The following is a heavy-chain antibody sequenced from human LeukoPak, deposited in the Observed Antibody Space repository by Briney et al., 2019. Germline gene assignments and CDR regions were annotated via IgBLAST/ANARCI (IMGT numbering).Heavy chain of an antibody. CDR3: ARHGSGYSSGWYGLN. J-gene: IGHJ4*02. CDR1: GGSISSYY. CDR2: IYYSGST. Sequence: PSETLSLTCTVSGGSISSYYWSWIRQPPGKGLEWIGYIYYSGSTNYNPSLKSRVTISVDTSKNQFSLKLSSVTAADTAVYYCARHGSGYSSGWYGLNWGQGTLVTVSS. D-gene: IGHD6-19*01. V-gene: IGHV4-59*08.